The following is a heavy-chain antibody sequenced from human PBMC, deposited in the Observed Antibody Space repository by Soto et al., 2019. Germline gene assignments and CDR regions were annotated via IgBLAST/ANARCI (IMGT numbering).Heavy chain of an antibody. J-gene: IGHJ4*02. CDR3: TKGDYYGSGNYYNVRY. D-gene: IGHD3-10*01. V-gene: IGHV3-23*01. CDR1: GFTFSNYA. CDR2: LSNSGGST. Sequence: GGSLRLSCAASGFTFSNYAMTWVRQAPGKGLEWVSALSNSGGSTFYTDSVKGRFTISRDNSKNTLYLQMDSLRAEDTAVYYCTKGDYYGSGNYYNVRYWGQGTLVTVSS.